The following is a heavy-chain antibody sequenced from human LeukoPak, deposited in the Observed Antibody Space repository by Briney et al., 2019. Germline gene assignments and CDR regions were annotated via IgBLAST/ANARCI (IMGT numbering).Heavy chain of an antibody. CDR3: ARVADYSNSAHADY. CDR2: IWYDGSNK. Sequence: HPGGSLRLSCAASGFTFSSYGMHWVRQAPGKGLEWVAVIWYDGSNKNYADSVKGRFTISRDNSKNTLYLQMNSLRAEDTAVYYCARVADYSNSAHADYWGQGTLVTVSS. J-gene: IGHJ4*02. CDR1: GFTFSSYG. V-gene: IGHV3-33*08. D-gene: IGHD4-11*01.